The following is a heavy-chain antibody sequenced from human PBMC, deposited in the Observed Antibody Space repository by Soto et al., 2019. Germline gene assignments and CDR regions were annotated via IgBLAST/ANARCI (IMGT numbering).Heavy chain of an antibody. Sequence: EVQLVESGGGLVQRGGSLRVSCAASGFTFSRFWMHWVRQAPGMGLVWVSRINSDGSSTNYADSVKGRFTISRDNAKNTLYLQMNSLRVEDTAVYYCARAGGSCSGGSCANKYFYGMDVWGQGTTVTVS. CDR1: GFTFSRFW. V-gene: IGHV3-74*01. CDR3: ARAGGSCSGGSCANKYFYGMDV. D-gene: IGHD2-15*01. J-gene: IGHJ6*02. CDR2: INSDGSST.